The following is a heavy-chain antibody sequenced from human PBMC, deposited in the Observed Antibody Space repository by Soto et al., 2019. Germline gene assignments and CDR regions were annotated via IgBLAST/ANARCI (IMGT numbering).Heavy chain of an antibody. V-gene: IGHV6-1*01. Sequence: PSQTLSLTCAISGDSVSSNSAAWNWIRQSPSRGLEWLGRTYYRSKWYNDYAVSVKSRITINPDTSKNQFSLQLNSVTPEDTAVYYCATAAGYSSGWYDDYYYMDVWGKGTTVIVSS. CDR2: TYYRSKWYN. CDR1: GDSVSSNSAA. J-gene: IGHJ6*03. CDR3: ATAAGYSSGWYDDYYYMDV. D-gene: IGHD6-19*01.